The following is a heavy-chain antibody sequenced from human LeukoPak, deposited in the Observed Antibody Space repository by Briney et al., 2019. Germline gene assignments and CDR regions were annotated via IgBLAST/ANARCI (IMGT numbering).Heavy chain of an antibody. CDR3: ARGVGATRIDY. CDR1: GGSISSYY. J-gene: IGHJ4*02. V-gene: IGHV4-59*01. Sequence: SETLSLTCTVSGGSISSYYWSWIRQPPGKGLEWIGYIYYSGSTNYNPSLKSRVTISVDTSKNQFSLKLSSVTAADTAVYYCARGVGATRIDYWGQETLVTVSS. D-gene: IGHD1-26*01. CDR2: IYYSGST.